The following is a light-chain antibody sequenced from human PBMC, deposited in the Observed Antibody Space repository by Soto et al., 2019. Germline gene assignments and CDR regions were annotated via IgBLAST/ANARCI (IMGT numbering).Light chain of an antibody. CDR2: EVN. Sequence: QSALTPPASVSGSPGQSITIACTGTSSDVGSYNFVSWFQQHPGKAPKVMIYEVNKRPSGISNRFSGSKSGNTASLTISGLQDEDEADYYCCSYAGSSTLVFGGGTKVTVL. V-gene: IGLV2-23*02. J-gene: IGLJ2*01. CDR1: SSDVGSYNF. CDR3: CSYAGSSTLV.